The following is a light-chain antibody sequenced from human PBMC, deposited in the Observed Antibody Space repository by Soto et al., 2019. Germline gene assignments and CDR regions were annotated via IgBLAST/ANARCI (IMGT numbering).Light chain of an antibody. CDR2: DTS. CDR1: TGAVTSGHY. CDR3: LLSYSGARPWV. V-gene: IGLV7-46*01. J-gene: IGLJ3*02. Sequence: QPVVTQEPSLTVSPGGTVTLTCGSSTGAVTSGHYPYWFQQKPGQAPRTLIYDTSNKHSWTPARFSGSLLGGKAALTLSGAQPEDEAEYYCLLSYSGARPWVFGGGTKVTVL.